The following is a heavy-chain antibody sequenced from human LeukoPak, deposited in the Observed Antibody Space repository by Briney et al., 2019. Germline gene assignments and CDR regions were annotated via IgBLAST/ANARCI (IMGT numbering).Heavy chain of an antibody. CDR1: GGSMSSYY. J-gene: IGHJ5*02. V-gene: IGHV4-4*07. CDR2: IYTSGST. D-gene: IGHD3-10*02. Sequence: SETLSLTCTVSGGSMSSYYWSWIRQPAGKGLEWIGRIYTSGSTNYNPSLKSRVTMSVDTSKNLFSLKLNSVTAADTAVYYCARAPTFGYWFDPWGQGTLVTASS. CDR3: ARAPTFGYWFDP.